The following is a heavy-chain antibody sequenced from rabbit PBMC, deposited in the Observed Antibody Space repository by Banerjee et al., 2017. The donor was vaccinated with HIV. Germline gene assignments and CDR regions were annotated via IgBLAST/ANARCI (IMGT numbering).Heavy chain of an antibody. J-gene: IGHJ4*01. CDR1: GFSFSNKYV. CDR3: SSLFSPVIGWNFNL. V-gene: IGHV1S45*01. D-gene: IGHD1-1*01. CDR2: INTSSGNT. Sequence: QDQLEESGGDLVKPEGSLTLTCTASGFSFSNKYVMCWVRQQPGKGLEWIACINTSSGNTVYASWAKGRFPISRTSSTTVTLQMTSLTAADTATYFCSSLFSPVIGWNFNLWGPGTLVTGS.